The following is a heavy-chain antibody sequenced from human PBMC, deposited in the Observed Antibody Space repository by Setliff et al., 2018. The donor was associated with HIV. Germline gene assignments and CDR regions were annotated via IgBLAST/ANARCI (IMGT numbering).Heavy chain of an antibody. D-gene: IGHD2-2*01. Sequence: ASVKVSCKASGYTFTSYGIRWVRQAPGQGLEWMGWISAYNGHTNYAQKFQGRVTMTIDTSTSTAYTELRSLRSDDTAVYYCARDVPTYCSSINCYDTMNQNWFDPWGQGTLVTVSS. CDR2: ISAYNGHT. CDR1: GYTFTSYG. CDR3: ARDVPTYCSSINCYDTMNQNWFDP. V-gene: IGHV1-18*01. J-gene: IGHJ5*02.